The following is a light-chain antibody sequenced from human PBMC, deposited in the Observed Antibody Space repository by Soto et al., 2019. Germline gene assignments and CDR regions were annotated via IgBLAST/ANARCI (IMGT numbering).Light chain of an antibody. CDR2: LAS. CDR1: QGIRSY. J-gene: IGKJ2*01. CDR3: QLYGGSHMFS. V-gene: IGKV1-9*01. Sequence: DIQLTQSPASLSASVGDRVTITCRASQGIRSYLAWYQQKPGKAPKLLIFLASTLQSGVPSRFSGSGSGTDFSLTISRLEPEDFAVYYCQLYGGSHMFSFGQGTKLEIK.